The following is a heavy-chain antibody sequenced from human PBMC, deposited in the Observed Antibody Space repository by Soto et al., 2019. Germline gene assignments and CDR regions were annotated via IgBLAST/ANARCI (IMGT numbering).Heavy chain of an antibody. D-gene: IGHD1-26*01. CDR1: GFTFSTSW. CDR2: INSDGTTI. V-gene: IGHV3-74*01. J-gene: IGHJ4*02. CDR3: TRAGSYSFDY. Sequence: EVQLVESGGDLIQPGGSLRISCAASGFTFSTSWMHWVRQTPGEGLAWVSRINSDGTTINYADSVKGRFTISRDNAKNTLYLQMNSLRADDTAVYYCTRAGSYSFDYWGQGTLVTVSS.